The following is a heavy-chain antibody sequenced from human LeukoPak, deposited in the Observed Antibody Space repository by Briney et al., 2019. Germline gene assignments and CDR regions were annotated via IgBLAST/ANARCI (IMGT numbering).Heavy chain of an antibody. Sequence: ASVKVSCKASGYTFTRYDINWMRQATGQGLEWMGWMNPNSGNTGYAQKFPDRVTMTRNTSISTAYMELSSLRSEDTAVYYCARVGTTLDAFDIWGQGTMVTVSS. D-gene: IGHD1-7*01. V-gene: IGHV1-8*01. CDR3: ARVGTTLDAFDI. CDR2: MNPNSGNT. J-gene: IGHJ3*02. CDR1: GYTFTRYD.